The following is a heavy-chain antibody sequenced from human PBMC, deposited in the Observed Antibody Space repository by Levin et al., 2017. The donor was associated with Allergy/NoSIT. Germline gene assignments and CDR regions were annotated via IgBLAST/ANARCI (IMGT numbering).Heavy chain of an antibody. D-gene: IGHD2-21*01. Sequence: GGSLRLSCVVSGFTFSSYAMSWIRQAPDKGLEWISIISGDSRTIYYADSVRGRFTVSRDNSKNTLYLQMNSLRAADTALYYCVAYRDGPYIPIAYWGQGTLVTVSS. V-gene: IGHV3-23*01. J-gene: IGHJ4*02. CDR1: GFTFSSYA. CDR3: VAYRDGPYIPIAY. CDR2: ISGDSRTI.